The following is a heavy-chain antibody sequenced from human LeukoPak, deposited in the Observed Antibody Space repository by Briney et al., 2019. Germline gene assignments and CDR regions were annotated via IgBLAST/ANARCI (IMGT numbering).Heavy chain of an antibody. Sequence: ASVKVSCKASGYTFTDYYMHWVRQAPGQGLEWMGWINPNSGDTNYAQKFQDRVTMTRDTSISTAYMELSRLRSDDTAVYYCARAGLVVIPDIWGQGTLVTVSS. V-gene: IGHV1-2*02. D-gene: IGHD2-8*02. CDR1: GYTFTDYY. CDR2: INPNSGDT. CDR3: ARAGLVVIPDI. J-gene: IGHJ4*02.